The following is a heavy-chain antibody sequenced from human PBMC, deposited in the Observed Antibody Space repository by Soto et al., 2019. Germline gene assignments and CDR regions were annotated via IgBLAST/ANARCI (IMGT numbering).Heavy chain of an antibody. Sequence: AGGSLRLSCAASGFTFSSYGMHWVRQAPGKGLEWVAVIWYDGSNKYYADSVKGRFTISRDNSKNTLYLQMNSLRAEDTAVYYCARVAQTGIFGVVMNYYYYGMDVWGQGTTVTVSS. CDR1: GFTFSSYG. CDR2: IWYDGSNK. D-gene: IGHD3-3*01. V-gene: IGHV3-33*01. CDR3: ARVAQTGIFGVVMNYYYYGMDV. J-gene: IGHJ6*02.